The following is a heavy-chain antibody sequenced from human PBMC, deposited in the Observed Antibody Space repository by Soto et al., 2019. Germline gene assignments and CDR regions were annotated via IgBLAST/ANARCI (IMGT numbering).Heavy chain of an antibody. CDR3: ARSVFP. V-gene: IGHV4-31*03. Sequence: QVQLQESGPGLVKPSQTLSLTCTVSGGSISSGGYYWTWIRQHPGKGLEWIGYIYYTGSTYYNPSPKSRFTISLDSSNNQSSLKPSSVTAADTAVYYCARSVFPWGQGTLVTVSS. CDR1: GGSISSGGYY. CDR2: IYYTGST. J-gene: IGHJ5*02.